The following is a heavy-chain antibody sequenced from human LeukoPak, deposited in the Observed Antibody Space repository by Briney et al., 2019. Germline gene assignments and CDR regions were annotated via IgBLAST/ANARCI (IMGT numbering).Heavy chain of an antibody. CDR2: ICHSGST. CDR3: ARAVGVVDPNWFDP. D-gene: IGHD3-22*01. CDR1: GGSISSGGYS. Sequence: SQTLSLTCAVSGGSISSGGYSWSWIPQPPGQGLKGIGYICHSGSTYYNPSLKSRVTISVYRSKNQFSLKLSSVTAADTDVYYCARAVGVVDPNWFDPWGQGTLVTVSS. J-gene: IGHJ5*02. V-gene: IGHV4-30-2*01.